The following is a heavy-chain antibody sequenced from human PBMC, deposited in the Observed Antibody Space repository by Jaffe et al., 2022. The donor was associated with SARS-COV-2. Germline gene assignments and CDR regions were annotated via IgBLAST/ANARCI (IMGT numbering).Heavy chain of an antibody. CDR3: ARGGRDYGDSDVGP. CDR2: ISSSSSYI. D-gene: IGHD4-17*01. Sequence: EVQLVESGGGLVKPGGSLRLSCAASGFTFSSYSMNWVRQAPGKGLEWVSSISSSSSYIYYADSVKGRFTISRDNAKNSLYLQMNSLRAEDTAVYYCARGGRDYGDSDVGPWGQGTLVTVSS. J-gene: IGHJ5*02. CDR1: GFTFSSYS. V-gene: IGHV3-21*01.